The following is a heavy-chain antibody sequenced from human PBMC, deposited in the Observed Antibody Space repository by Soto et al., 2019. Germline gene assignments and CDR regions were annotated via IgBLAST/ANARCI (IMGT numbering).Heavy chain of an antibody. D-gene: IGHD3-10*01. V-gene: IGHV4-59*12. Sequence: SETLSLTCTVSGGSISSYYWSWIRQPPGKGLEWIGYIYYSGSTNYNPSLKSRVTISVDTSKNQFSLKLSSVTAADTAVYYCARDPIPYYYGSGSYPNPRRMDVWAKGPRSPSP. J-gene: IGHJ6*02. CDR2: IYYSGST. CDR3: ARDPIPYYYGSGSYPNPRRMDV. CDR1: GGSISSYY.